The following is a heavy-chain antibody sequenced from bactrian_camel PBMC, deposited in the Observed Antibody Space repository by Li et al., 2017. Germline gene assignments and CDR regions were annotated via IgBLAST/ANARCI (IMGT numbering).Heavy chain of an antibody. J-gene: IGHJ4*01. CDR1: GDTIGRYC. Sequence: HVQLVESGGGSVQVGGSLTLSCVASGDTIGRYCMGWFRQIPDREREGVATLYTGGGDSIYYADSVKGRFTISRANTMNTAYLQMDSLKSEDTAQYYCVALAWGFNYWGQGTQVTVS. CDR3: VALAWGFNY. V-gene: IGHV3S1*01. CDR2: LYTGGGDSI. D-gene: IGHD1*01.